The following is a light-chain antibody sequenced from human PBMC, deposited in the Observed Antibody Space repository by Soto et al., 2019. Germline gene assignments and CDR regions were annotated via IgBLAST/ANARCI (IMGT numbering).Light chain of an antibody. CDR2: WAS. V-gene: IGKV4-1*01. J-gene: IGKJ5*01. CDR1: QSVLYSSNNKNY. Sequence: DIVMTQSPDSLAVSLGERTTINCKSSQSVLYSSNNKNYLAWYQRKPGQPPKLLIYWASTRESGVPDRFSGSGSGTHFTLTISSLQSEDFAVYYCQQYNNWPSTFGQGTRLEIK. CDR3: QQYNNWPST.